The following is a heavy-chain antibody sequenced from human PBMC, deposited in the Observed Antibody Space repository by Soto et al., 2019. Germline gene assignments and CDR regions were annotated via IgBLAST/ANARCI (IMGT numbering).Heavy chain of an antibody. V-gene: IGHV1-69*02. J-gene: IGHJ4*02. D-gene: IGHD6-19*01. CDR3: ASSIAVAGTLDY. Sequence: QVQLVQSGAEVKKPGSSVKVSCKASGGTFSSYTISWVRQAPGQGLEWMGRIIPILGIANYAQKFQGRVTITADKSTSTAYMELSRLRSEDTAVYYCASSIAVAGTLDYWGQGTLVTVSS. CDR1: GGTFSSYT. CDR2: IIPILGIA.